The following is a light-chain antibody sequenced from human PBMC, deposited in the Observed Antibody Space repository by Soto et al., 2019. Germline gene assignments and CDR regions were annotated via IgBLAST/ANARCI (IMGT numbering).Light chain of an antibody. V-gene: IGKV1-5*03. CDR3: QHYKSXSEA. J-gene: IGKJ1*01. Sequence: DIQMTQSPSTLSGSVGDRVTITCRAIQTISSWLACYQQKPGKAPKLLIYKSSTLKIGVPSRFSGSGSWTELTLKIRSLQPDDFATYYRQHYKSXSEAVGQGTKV. CDR2: KSS. CDR1: QTISSW.